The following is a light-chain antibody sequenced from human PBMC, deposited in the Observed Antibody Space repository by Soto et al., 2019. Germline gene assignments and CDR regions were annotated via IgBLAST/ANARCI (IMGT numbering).Light chain of an antibody. CDR1: QSVSSSY. V-gene: IGKV3-15*01. J-gene: IGKJ1*01. CDR2: GVS. CDR3: QQYNNWPPVT. Sequence: EIGCTQSPGTLSLPPGERATPSCRASQSVSSSYLAWYQQKPGQAPRLLIYGVSTRATGIPARFSGSGSGTEFTLTISSLQSEDFAVYYCQQYNNWPPVTFGQGTKVDIK.